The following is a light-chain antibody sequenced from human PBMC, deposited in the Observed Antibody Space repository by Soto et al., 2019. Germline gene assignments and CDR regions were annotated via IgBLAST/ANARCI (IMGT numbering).Light chain of an antibody. CDR2: DAS. J-gene: IGKJ1*01. V-gene: IGKV1-5*01. CDR1: QSISSW. CDR3: QQCYWHWT. Sequence: DIQMTQSPSTLSASVGDRVTITCRASQSISSWLAWYQQKPGKAPKLLIYDASSLESGVPSRFSGSGSATEFTLTISSLQPDDFATYYCQQCYWHWTFGQGTKVDIK.